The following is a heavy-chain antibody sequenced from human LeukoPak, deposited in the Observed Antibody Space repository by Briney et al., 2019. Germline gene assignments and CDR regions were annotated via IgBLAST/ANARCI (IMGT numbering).Heavy chain of an antibody. V-gene: IGHV1-2*02. Sequence: GASVKVSCKASGYTFTGYYMHWVRQAPGQGLEWMGWINPNSGGTNYAQKFQGRVTMTRDTSISTAYMELSRLRSDDTAVYYCARDHAGTTSRYYYYYMDVWGKGTTVTVSS. CDR2: INPNSGGT. CDR1: GYTFTGYY. CDR3: ARDHAGTTSRYYYYYMDV. D-gene: IGHD1-1*01. J-gene: IGHJ6*03.